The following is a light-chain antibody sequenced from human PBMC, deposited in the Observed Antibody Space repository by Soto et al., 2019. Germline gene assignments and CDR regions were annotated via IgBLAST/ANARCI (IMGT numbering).Light chain of an antibody. CDR3: QHRSSWPRT. CDR2: DAS. CDR1: QSVRRY. Sequence: IVLTQSPGTLSLSPWERGTLSCRASQSVRRYLAWLQQRPGQAPRLLIYDASNRVTGIPARFSGSGSGTDFTLTITSLEPEDFAVYYCQHRSSWPRTFGQGTKVDIK. V-gene: IGKV3-11*01. J-gene: IGKJ1*01.